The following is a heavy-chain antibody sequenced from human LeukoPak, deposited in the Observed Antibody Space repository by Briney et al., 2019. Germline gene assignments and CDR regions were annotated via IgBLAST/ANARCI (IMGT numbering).Heavy chain of an antibody. V-gene: IGHV3-23*01. CDR2: IPASGGST. CDR3: AKESSGGWYFDY. J-gene: IGHJ4*02. Sequence: GGSLRLSCAAPGFTLSGYWMSWVRQAPGKGLEWVSSIPASGGSTYYADSVKGRFTISRDNSKNSLYLQMNSLRAEDTAVYYCAKESSGGWYFDYWGQGTLVTVSS. D-gene: IGHD6-19*01. CDR1: GFTLSGYW.